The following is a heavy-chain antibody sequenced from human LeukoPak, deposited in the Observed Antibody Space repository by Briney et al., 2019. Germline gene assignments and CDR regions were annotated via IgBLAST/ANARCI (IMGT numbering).Heavy chain of an antibody. V-gene: IGHV3-23*01. Sequence: PGGSLRLSCAASGFTFSSYAMSWVRQVPGKGLEWVSSVSGSGGITYYADSVKGRFTLSRDNSKNTVNLQMNSLRADDTAVYHCAKDGVVSTIRPYFFDSWGQGALVTVSS. D-gene: IGHD5/OR15-5a*01. CDR3: AKDGVVSTIRPYFFDS. CDR1: GFTFSSYA. CDR2: VSGSGGIT. J-gene: IGHJ4*02.